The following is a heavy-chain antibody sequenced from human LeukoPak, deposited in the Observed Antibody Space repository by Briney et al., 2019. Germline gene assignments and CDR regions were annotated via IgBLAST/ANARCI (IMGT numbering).Heavy chain of an antibody. J-gene: IGHJ2*01. CDR2: INSGSSPI. V-gene: IGHV3-48*01. CDR3: AKDRTVGASYWYFDL. D-gene: IGHD1-26*01. Sequence: GGSLRLSCAASGFTFSTHNMHWVRQAPGKGLEWVSYINSGSSPIYYADSVKGRFTISRDSSKNTLFLHMNTLRAEDTAIYYCAKDRTVGASYWYFDLWGRGTLVTVSS. CDR1: GFTFSTHN.